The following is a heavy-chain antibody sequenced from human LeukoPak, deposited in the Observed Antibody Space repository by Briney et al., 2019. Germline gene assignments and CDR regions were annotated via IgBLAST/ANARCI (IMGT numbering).Heavy chain of an antibody. Sequence: TGGSLRLSCITSGFTFGDHAMSWVRQAPGKGLDWVGFIRSKGYGGTTEYAASVKGRFTISRDDSKSIAYPQMNSLKSEDTAVYYCTRGPTGRWLYYGMDVWGQGTTVIVSS. CDR3: TRGPTGRWLYYGMDV. CDR2: IRSKGYGGTT. V-gene: IGHV3-49*04. J-gene: IGHJ6*02. D-gene: IGHD5-24*01. CDR1: GFTFGDHA.